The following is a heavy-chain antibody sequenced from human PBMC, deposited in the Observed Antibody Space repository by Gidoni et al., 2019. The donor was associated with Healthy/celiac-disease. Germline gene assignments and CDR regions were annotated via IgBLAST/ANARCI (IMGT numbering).Heavy chain of an antibody. CDR2: ISYVGSNK. CDR1: GFTFSSYG. D-gene: IGHD6-19*01. J-gene: IGHJ4*02. Sequence: QVQLVESGGGVVQPGRSRRLSCAASGFTFSSYGMHWVRQAPGKGLGWVAVISYVGSNKYYADSVKGRFTISRDNSKNTLYLQMNSLRAEDTAVYYCAKAGSSGWYMDYWGQGTLVTVSS. CDR3: AKAGSSGWYMDY. V-gene: IGHV3-30*18.